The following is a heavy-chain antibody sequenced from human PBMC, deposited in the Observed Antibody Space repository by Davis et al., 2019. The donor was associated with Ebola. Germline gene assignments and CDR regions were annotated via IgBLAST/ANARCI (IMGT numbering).Heavy chain of an antibody. D-gene: IGHD2-8*01. CDR2: ISKDGSSK. CDR3: ARDPPVSMGSDAFDV. J-gene: IGHJ3*01. Sequence: GGSLRLSCAASGFTFSGYGMHWVRQAPGKGLEWVAVISKDGSSKYYADPVKGRFTISRDNSKNSLYLQMNSLRDEDTAVYYCARDPPVSMGSDAFDVWGRGTMVTVSS. V-gene: IGHV3-30*03. CDR1: GFTFSGYG.